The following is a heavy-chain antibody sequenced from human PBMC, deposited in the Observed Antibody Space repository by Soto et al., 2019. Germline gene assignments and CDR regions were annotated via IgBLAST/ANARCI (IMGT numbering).Heavy chain of an antibody. Sequence: QITLKESGPTLVKPTQTLTLTCTFSGFSLSTSGVAVGWILQPPGKALEWRPLIYLDDDKRYSPSQKSRLNSTKDTTQNKVVLTMTNTAPVDTATYYCDHSPRGWEPSPGVGYFDYWRQGTLVTVSS. CDR2: IYLDDDK. J-gene: IGHJ4*02. D-gene: IGHD1-26*01. CDR1: GFSLSTSGVA. V-gene: IGHV2-5*02. CDR3: DHSPRGWEPSPGVGYFDY.